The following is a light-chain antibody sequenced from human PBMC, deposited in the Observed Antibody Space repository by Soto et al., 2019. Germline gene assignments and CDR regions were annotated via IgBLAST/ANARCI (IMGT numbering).Light chain of an antibody. V-gene: IGKV3-20*01. CDR2: GTT. J-gene: IGKJ4*01. CDR1: QTANSNY. CDR3: QQDGSSPPT. Sequence: EIVLTQSPGTVSLSPGATAALSCRASQTANSNYLAWSQQKPGQALRLLICGTTSSSTRVPDSFSGGGSVTAFTLTISRLLPEAVAVDTCQQDGSSPPTFGGGTQVE.